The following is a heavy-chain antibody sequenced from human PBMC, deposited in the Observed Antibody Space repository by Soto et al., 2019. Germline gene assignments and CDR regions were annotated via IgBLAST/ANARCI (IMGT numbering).Heavy chain of an antibody. J-gene: IGHJ3*02. V-gene: IGHV4-59*08. D-gene: IGHD4-17*01. CDR1: GGSISSYY. CDR2: IYYSGST. Sequence: SETLSLTCTVSGGSISSYYWSWIRQPPGKGLEWIGYIYYSGSTNYNPSLKSRVTISVDTSKNQFSLKLSSVTAADTAVYYCARRLGEGSEDDYGDYDAFDIWGQGTMVTVSS. CDR3: ARRLGEGSEDDYGDYDAFDI.